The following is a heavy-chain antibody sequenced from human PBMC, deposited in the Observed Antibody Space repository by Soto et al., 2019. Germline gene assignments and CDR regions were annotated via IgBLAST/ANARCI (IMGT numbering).Heavy chain of an antibody. Sequence: ASVKVSCKASGYTFTGYYMHWVRQAPGQGLEWMGWINPNSGGTNYAQKFQGRVTMTRDTSISTAYMELSRLRSDDTAVYYCARDPLVTGGNPLGYYYGMDVWGQGTTVTVSS. V-gene: IGHV1-2*02. CDR2: INPNSGGT. CDR3: ARDPLVTGGNPLGYYYGMDV. CDR1: GYTFTGYY. J-gene: IGHJ6*02. D-gene: IGHD3-16*01.